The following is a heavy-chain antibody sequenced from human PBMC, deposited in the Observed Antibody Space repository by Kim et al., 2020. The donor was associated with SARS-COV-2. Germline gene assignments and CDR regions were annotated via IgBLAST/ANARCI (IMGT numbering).Heavy chain of an antibody. D-gene: IGHD4-17*01. V-gene: IGHV3-15*01. Sequence: GGSLRLSCVASGFTFSNAWMSGVRQAPGKGLEWVGRIKSKTDGGTTDYATPVKGRFTISRDDSKNTLHLQMNSLKTEDTAVYYCTTARYDYSDSNDFWGQGTLVTVSS. CDR1: GFTFSNAW. J-gene: IGHJ4*02. CDR3: TTARYDYSDSNDF. CDR2: IKSKTDGGTT.